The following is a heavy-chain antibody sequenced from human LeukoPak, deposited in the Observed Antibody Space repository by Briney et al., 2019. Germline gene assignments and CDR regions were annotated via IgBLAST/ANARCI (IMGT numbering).Heavy chain of an antibody. D-gene: IGHD2-2*01. V-gene: IGHV4-31*03. CDR2: IYYSGST. Sequence: SETLSLTCTVSGGSISSGGYYWSWIRQHPGKGLEWIGYIYYSGSTYYNPSLKSRVTISVDTSKNQFSLKLSSVTAADTAMYYCARYPFHDLGYCSSTSCYANPYFDYWGQGTLVTVSS. CDR3: ARYPFHDLGYCSSTSCYANPYFDY. J-gene: IGHJ4*02. CDR1: GGSISSGGYY.